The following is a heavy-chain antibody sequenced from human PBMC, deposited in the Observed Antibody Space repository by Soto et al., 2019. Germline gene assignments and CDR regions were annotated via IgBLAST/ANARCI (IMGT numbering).Heavy chain of an antibody. CDR3: ARSTVYDFWSGYLAARDYYYYGMDV. V-gene: IGHV1-2*04. CDR2: INPNSGGT. Sequence: GASVKVSCKASGGTFSSYAISWVRQAPGQGLEWMGGINPNSGGTNYAQKFQGWVTMTRDTSISTAYMELSRLRSDDTAVYYCARSTVYDFWSGYLAARDYYYYGMDVWGQGTTVTVSS. J-gene: IGHJ6*02. CDR1: GGTFSSYA. D-gene: IGHD3-3*01.